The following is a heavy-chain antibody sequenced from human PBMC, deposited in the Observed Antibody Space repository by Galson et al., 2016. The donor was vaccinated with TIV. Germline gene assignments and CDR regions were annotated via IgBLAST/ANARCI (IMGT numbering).Heavy chain of an antibody. CDR3: ARLDDLGSWIVY. Sequence: QSGAEVKQPGESLKISCKGSGYGLTNYWIGWVRQMPGKGLEWVGIIYPGDSDTRYRPSFQGQVTISADKSIVSAGESITTAYLQWTSLKAADTAMYYCARLDDLGSWIVYWGQGTLVSVSS. CDR2: IYPGDSDT. V-gene: IGHV5-51*03. D-gene: IGHD3-10*01. CDR1: GYGLTNYW. J-gene: IGHJ4*02.